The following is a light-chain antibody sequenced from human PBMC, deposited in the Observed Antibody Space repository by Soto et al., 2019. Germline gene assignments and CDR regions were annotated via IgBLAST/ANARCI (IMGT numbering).Light chain of an antibody. CDR1: SSDVGDYNY. CDR2: DVS. Sequence: QSVLTQPASVSGSPGQSITISCTGTSSDVGDYNYVSWFQQHPGKAPKLMIYDVSNRPSGVSNRFSGSKSGNTASLTISGLQAEGEADYYCSSYASSSTLDVFGTGTKVTVL. CDR3: SSYASSSTLDV. V-gene: IGLV2-14*03. J-gene: IGLJ1*01.